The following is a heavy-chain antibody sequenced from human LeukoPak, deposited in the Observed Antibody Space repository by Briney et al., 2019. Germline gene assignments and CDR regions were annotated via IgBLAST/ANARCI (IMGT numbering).Heavy chain of an antibody. CDR3: ARVAEGYCSGGSCYGMDV. V-gene: IGHV4-34*01. D-gene: IGHD2-15*01. Sequence: SETLSPTCAVYGGSFSGYYWSWIRQPPGKGLEWIGEINHSGSTNYNPSLKSRVTISVDTSKNQFSLKLSSVTAADTAVYYCARVAEGYCSGGSCYGMDVWGQGTTVTVSS. CDR1: GGSFSGYY. CDR2: INHSGST. J-gene: IGHJ6*02.